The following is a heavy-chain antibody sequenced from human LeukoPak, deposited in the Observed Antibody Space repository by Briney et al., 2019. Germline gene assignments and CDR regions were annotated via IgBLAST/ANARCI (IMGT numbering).Heavy chain of an antibody. CDR2: IYYSGST. D-gene: IGHD3-3*01. V-gene: IGHV4-39*07. CDR3: ARERAARDYDFWSGYYGSYYYYYMDV. CDR1: DGSISSSSYY. Sequence: SETLSLTCTVSDGSISSSSYYWGWIRQPPGKGLEWIGSIYYSGSTYYNPSLKSRVTKSVDTSKNQFSLKLSSVTAADTAVYYCARERAARDYDFWSGYYGSYYYYYMDVWGKGTTVTVSS. J-gene: IGHJ6*03.